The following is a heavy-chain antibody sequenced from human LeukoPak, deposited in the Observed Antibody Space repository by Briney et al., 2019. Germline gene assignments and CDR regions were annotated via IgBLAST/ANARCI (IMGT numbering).Heavy chain of an antibody. J-gene: IGHJ4*02. V-gene: IGHV1-2*04. Sequence: ASVKVSCKASGYTFTGYYMHWVRQAPGQGLEWMGWINPNSGGTNYAQKFQGWVTMTRDTSISTAYMELSRLRSDDTAVYYCARERVLMITFGGVSLSTPIDYWGQGTLVTVSS. D-gene: IGHD3-16*02. CDR1: GYTFTGYY. CDR3: ARERVLMITFGGVSLSTPIDY. CDR2: INPNSGGT.